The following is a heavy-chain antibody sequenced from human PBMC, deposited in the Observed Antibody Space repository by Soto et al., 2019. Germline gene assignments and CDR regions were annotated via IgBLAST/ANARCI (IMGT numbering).Heavy chain of an antibody. CDR2: IKHSGGY. Sequence: PSETLSLTCAVYGGSFSDYYWSWIRQPPGKGLEWIGVIKHSGGYNYNPSLKSRVTISVDTSKNQFSLKLSSVTAADTAVYYCATSIQAWTPFDYWGQGTLLTVSS. D-gene: IGHD5-18*01. V-gene: IGHV4-34*01. CDR1: GGSFSDYY. CDR3: ATSIQAWTPFDY. J-gene: IGHJ4*02.